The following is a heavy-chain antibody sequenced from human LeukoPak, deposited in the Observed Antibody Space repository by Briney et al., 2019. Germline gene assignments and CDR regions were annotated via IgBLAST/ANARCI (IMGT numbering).Heavy chain of an antibody. CDR2: ISGSGAGT. Sequence: GGSLRLSCAASGFTFSTYDMSWVRQAPGEGLEWVSAISGSGAGTYYADSVKGRFTISRDNSKNTLFLQMTSLRAEATAVYYCAKDPLYCSTTICPFDYWGQGTLVTVSS. CDR1: GFTFSTYD. J-gene: IGHJ4*02. V-gene: IGHV3-23*01. D-gene: IGHD2-2*01. CDR3: AKDPLYCSTTICPFDY.